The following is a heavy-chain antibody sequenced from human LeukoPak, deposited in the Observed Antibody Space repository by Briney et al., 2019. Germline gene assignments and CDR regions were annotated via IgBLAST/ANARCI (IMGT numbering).Heavy chain of an antibody. Sequence: GGSLRLSCAASGFTFSAYAVSWVRQAPGKGLEWVSTITGSGDSTFYADPVKGRFTISRDNSKNTLYLQMNSLRAEDTAVYYCAKSRHCSSTSCYFDYWGQGTLVTVSS. J-gene: IGHJ4*02. D-gene: IGHD2-2*01. CDR2: ITGSGDST. V-gene: IGHV3-23*01. CDR1: GFTFSAYA. CDR3: AKSRHCSSTSCYFDY.